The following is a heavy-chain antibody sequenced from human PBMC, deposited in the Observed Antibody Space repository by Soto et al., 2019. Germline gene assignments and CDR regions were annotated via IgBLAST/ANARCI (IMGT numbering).Heavy chain of an antibody. CDR3: ARDRRVDGYFYYGMDV. D-gene: IGHD2-15*01. Sequence: GSLRLSCAASEFTLSTYSMNWVRQAPGKGLEWVSLIGSSTTYTYYADSVKGRFTISRDNAKNSLYLQMNSLRAEDTAVYYCARDRRVDGYFYYGMDVWGQGTTVTVSS. J-gene: IGHJ6*02. V-gene: IGHV3-21*05. CDR2: IGSSTTYT. CDR1: EFTLSTYS.